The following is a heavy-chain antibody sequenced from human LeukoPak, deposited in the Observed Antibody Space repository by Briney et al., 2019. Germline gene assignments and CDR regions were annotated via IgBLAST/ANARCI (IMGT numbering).Heavy chain of an antibody. V-gene: IGHV4-30-4*08. CDR3: ARDHQLSGSFDY. D-gene: IGHD2-2*01. Sequence: PLETLSLTCTVSGGSISSGDYYWSWIRQPPGKGLEWIGYIYYSGSTYYNPSLKSRVTISVDTSKNQFSLKLSSVGAADTAVYYCARDHQLSGSFDYWGQGTLVTVSS. J-gene: IGHJ4*02. CDR1: GGSISSGDYY. CDR2: IYYSGST.